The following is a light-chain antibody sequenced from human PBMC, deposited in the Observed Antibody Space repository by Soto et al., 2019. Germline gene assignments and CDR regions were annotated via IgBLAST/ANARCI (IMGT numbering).Light chain of an antibody. CDR2: EVT. Sequence: QSALTQPASVSGSPGQSITISCTGTSSDVGGYNFVSWYQQPPGKAPNLIIYEVTSRPSGVSNRFSGSKSGNVASLTISGLQAEDEADYYCSSYTSTSSVIFGAGTQLTVL. CDR3: SSYTSTSSVI. CDR1: SSDVGGYNF. J-gene: IGLJ2*01. V-gene: IGLV2-14*01.